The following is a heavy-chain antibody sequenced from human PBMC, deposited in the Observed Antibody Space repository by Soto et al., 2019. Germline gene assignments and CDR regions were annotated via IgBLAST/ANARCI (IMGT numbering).Heavy chain of an antibody. J-gene: IGHJ4*02. CDR1: GFTFSSYG. CDR3: ARDRGITVYLKYYFDY. D-gene: IGHD3-9*01. CDR2: IWYDGSNK. Sequence: GGSLRLSCAASGFTFSSYGMHWVRQAPGKGLEWVAVIWYDGSNKYYADSVKGRFTISRDNSKNTLYLQMNSLRAEDTAVYYCARDRGITVYLKYYFDYWGQGTLVTVSS. V-gene: IGHV3-33*01.